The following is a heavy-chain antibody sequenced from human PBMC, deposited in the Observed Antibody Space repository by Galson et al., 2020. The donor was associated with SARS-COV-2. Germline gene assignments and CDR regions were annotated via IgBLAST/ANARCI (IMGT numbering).Heavy chain of an antibody. CDR3: AHRGFPLWKGGFDY. J-gene: IGHJ4*02. V-gene: IGHV2-5*02. Sequence: SGPTLVKPTQTLTLTCTFSGFSLSTSGVGVGWIRQPPGKALEWLALIYWDDDKRYSPSLKSRLTITKDNSKNQVVLTMTNMDPVDTATYYCAHRGFPLWKGGFDYWGQGTLVTVSS. D-gene: IGHD3-10*01. CDR2: IYWDDDK. CDR1: GFSLSTSGVG.